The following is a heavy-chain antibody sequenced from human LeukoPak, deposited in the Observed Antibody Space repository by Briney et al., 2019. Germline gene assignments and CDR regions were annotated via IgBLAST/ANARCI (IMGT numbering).Heavy chain of an antibody. D-gene: IGHD2-2*02. CDR2: ISYDGSNK. J-gene: IGHJ6*02. CDR3: AKDAEVVPAAIAGDGMDV. Sequence: GGSLRLSCAASGFTFSSYGMHRVRQAPGKGLEWVAVISYDGSNKYYADSVKGRFTISRDNSKNTLYLQMNSLRAEDTAVYYCAKDAEVVPAAIAGDGMDVWGQGTTVTVSS. V-gene: IGHV3-30*18. CDR1: GFTFSSYG.